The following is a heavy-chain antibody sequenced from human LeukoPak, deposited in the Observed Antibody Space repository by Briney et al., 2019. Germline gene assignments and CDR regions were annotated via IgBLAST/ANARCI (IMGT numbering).Heavy chain of an antibody. Sequence: GSLRLSCSASGFTLSTYWVSWIRQPAGKGLEWIGRIYTSGSTNYNPSLKSRVTISVDTSKNQFSLKLSSVTAADTAVYYCARVVPLGSGYFICFDYWGQGTLVTVSS. J-gene: IGHJ4*02. V-gene: IGHV4-4*07. CDR3: ARVVPLGSGYFICFDY. CDR2: IYTSGST. D-gene: IGHD3-22*01. CDR1: GFTLSTYW.